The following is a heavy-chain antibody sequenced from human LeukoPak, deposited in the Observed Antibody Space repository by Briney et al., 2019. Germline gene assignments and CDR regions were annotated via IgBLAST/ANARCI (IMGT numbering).Heavy chain of an antibody. Sequence: SQTLSLTCTVSGGSISSGDYYWSWIRQPPGKGLEWIGYIYYSGSTYYNPSLKSRVTISVDTSKNQFSLKLSSVTAADTAVYYCACNPQDDRNIVVVPAAMYAFDIWGQGTMITVSS. CDR3: ACNPQDDRNIVVVPAAMYAFDI. CDR2: IYYSGST. CDR1: GGSISSGDYY. D-gene: IGHD2-2*01. V-gene: IGHV4-30-4*03. J-gene: IGHJ3*02.